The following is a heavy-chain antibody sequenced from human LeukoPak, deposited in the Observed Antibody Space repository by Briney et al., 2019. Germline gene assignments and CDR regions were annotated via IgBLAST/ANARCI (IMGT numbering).Heavy chain of an antibody. D-gene: IGHD5-18*01. Sequence: ASVKVSCKASGYTFTSYGISWVRQAPGQGLEWMGWISAYNGNTNYAQKLQGRVTMTTDTSTSTAYMELRSLRSDDTAVYYCARLSTAMAYYYGMDVWGQGTTVTVSS. CDR2: ISAYNGNT. CDR1: GYTFTSYG. CDR3: ARLSTAMAYYYGMDV. V-gene: IGHV1-18*01. J-gene: IGHJ6*02.